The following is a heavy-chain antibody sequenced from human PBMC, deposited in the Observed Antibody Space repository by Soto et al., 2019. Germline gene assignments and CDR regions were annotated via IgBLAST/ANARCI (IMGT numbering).Heavy chain of an antibody. J-gene: IGHJ6*02. CDR1: GYTFTSYG. D-gene: IGHD3-10*01. CDR2: ISAYNGNT. Sequence: GASAKLSFKSSGYTFTSYGISWVRQAPGQGLEWMGWISAYNGNTNYAQKLQGRVTMTTDTSTSTAYMELRSLRSDDTAVYYCARVGSGSYYHYYYYGMDVWGQGTTVTVSS. CDR3: ARVGSGSYYHYYYYGMDV. V-gene: IGHV1-18*01.